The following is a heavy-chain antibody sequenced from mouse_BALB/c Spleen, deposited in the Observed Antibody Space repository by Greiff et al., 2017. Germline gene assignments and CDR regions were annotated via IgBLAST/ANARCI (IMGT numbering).Heavy chain of an antibody. CDR1: GFSLTSYG. V-gene: IGHV2-9*02. D-gene: IGHD2-1*01. CDR2: IWAGGST. J-gene: IGHJ4*01. Sequence: VQGVESGPGLVAPSQSLSITCTVSGFSLTSYGVHWVRQPPGKGLEWLGVIWAGGSTNYNSALMSRLSISKDNSKSQVFLKMNSLQTDDTAMYYCATLYYNAMDYWGQGTSVTVSS. CDR3: ATLYYNAMDY.